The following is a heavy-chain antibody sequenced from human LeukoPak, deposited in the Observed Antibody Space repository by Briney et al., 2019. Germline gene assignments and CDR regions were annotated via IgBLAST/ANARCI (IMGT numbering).Heavy chain of an antibody. Sequence: PGRSLRLSCAASGFTFSSYGMHWVRQAPGKGLEWVAVIWYDGSNKYYADSVKGRFTISRDNSKNTLYLQMNSLRAEDTAVYYCAKTPLWGYSGYDYLGLRLGELSSPDYWGQGTLVTVSS. CDR3: AKTPLWGYSGYDYLGLRLGELSSPDY. J-gene: IGHJ4*02. D-gene: IGHD3-16*02. CDR2: IWYDGSNK. CDR1: GFTFSSYG. V-gene: IGHV3-33*06.